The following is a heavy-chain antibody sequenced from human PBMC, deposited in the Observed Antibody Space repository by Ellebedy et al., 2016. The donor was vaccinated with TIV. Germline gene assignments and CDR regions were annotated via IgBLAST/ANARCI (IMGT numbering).Heavy chain of an antibody. CDR2: ISYDGSNK. CDR1: GFTFSSYA. CDR3: ARPERRAFDY. J-gene: IGHJ4*02. Sequence: GESLKISXAASGFTFSSYAMHWVRQAPGKGLEWVAVISYDGSNKYYADSVKGRFTISRDTSKNTLYLQMNSLRAEDTAVDYCARPERRAFDYWGQGTLVTVSS. D-gene: IGHD1-14*01. V-gene: IGHV3-30-3*01.